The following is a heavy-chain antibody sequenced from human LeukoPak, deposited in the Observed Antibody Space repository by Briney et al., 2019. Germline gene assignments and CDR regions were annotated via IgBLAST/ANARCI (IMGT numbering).Heavy chain of an antibody. J-gene: IGHJ6*02. CDR3: AREDHYYHGMDV. Sequence: GGSLRLSCAASGFMFSSNWMSWVRLAPGKGLEWVANIKEDGTETCYVDSVKGRFTISRDNGKNSLYLQMNSLRAEDTAVYYCAREDHYYHGMDVWGQGTTVTVSS. V-gene: IGHV3-7*01. CDR1: GFMFSSNW. CDR2: IKEDGTET.